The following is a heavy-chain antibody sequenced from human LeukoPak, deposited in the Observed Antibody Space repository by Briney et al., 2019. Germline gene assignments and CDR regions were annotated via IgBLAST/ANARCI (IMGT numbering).Heavy chain of an antibody. J-gene: IGHJ3*02. D-gene: IGHD6-19*01. CDR1: GFTFSSYA. CDR3: ARRGGNSGWGAFDI. V-gene: IGHV3-23*01. CDR2: ISGSGGST. Sequence: GGSLRLSCAASGFTFSSYAMSWVRQAPGKGLEWVSAISGSGGSTYYADSVKGRFTISRDNSKNTLYLQMNSLSREDTAIFYCARRGGNSGWGAFDIWGQGTMVTVSS.